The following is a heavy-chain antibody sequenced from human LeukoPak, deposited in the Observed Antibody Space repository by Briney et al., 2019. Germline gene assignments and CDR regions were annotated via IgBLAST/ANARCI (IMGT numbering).Heavy chain of an antibody. CDR1: GFTFSSYA. CDR3: AKVPETHYDFWSGYYKEEVDY. CDR2: ISGSGDTT. V-gene: IGHV3-23*01. D-gene: IGHD3-3*01. Sequence: GGSLRLSCAASGFTFSSYAMSWVRQAPGKGLEWVSAISGSGDTTYYADSVKGRFTISRDNSKNTLYLQMNSLRAEDTAVYYCAKVPETHYDFWSGYYKEEVDYWGQGTLVTVSS. J-gene: IGHJ4*02.